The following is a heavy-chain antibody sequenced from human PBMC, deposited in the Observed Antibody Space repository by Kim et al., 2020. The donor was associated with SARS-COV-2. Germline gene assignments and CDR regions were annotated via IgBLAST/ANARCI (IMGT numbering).Heavy chain of an antibody. D-gene: IGHD6-25*01. V-gene: IGHV3-21*01. CDR3: AREGSRSEVDAFDI. J-gene: IGHJ3*02. Sequence: DSRKDRFTIPRDDAKNSLYLPMNSLRAEDTAVYYCAREGSRSEVDAFDIWGQGTMVTVSS.